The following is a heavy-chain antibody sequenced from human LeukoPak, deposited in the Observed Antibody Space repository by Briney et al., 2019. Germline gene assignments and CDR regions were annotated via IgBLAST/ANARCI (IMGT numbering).Heavy chain of an antibody. CDR2: ISAYNGNT. CDR1: GYTFTSYG. V-gene: IGHV1-18*01. Sequence: ASVKVSCKASGYTFTSYGISWVRQAPGQGLEWMGWISAYNGNTNYAQKLQGRVTMTTDTSTSMAYMELRSLRSDDTAVYYCARDGRPRMVYRGAWRYYFDYWGQGTLVTVSS. D-gene: IGHD3-10*01. CDR3: ARDGRPRMVYRGAWRYYFDY. J-gene: IGHJ4*02.